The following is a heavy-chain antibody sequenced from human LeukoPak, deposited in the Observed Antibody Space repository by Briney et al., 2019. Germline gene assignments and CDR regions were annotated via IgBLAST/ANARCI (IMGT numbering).Heavy chain of an antibody. V-gene: IGHV3-30*18. CDR3: AKTDSTVVTPPVTVVTPNWDY. J-gene: IGHJ4*02. CDR1: GFTFSSYG. CDR2: ISYDGSNK. Sequence: PGRSLRLSCAASGFTFSSYGMHWVRQAPGKGLEWVAVISYDGSNKYYADSVKGRFTISRDNSKNTLYLQMNSLRAEDTAVYYCAKTDSTVVTPPVTVVTPNWDYWGQGTLVTVSS. D-gene: IGHD4-23*01.